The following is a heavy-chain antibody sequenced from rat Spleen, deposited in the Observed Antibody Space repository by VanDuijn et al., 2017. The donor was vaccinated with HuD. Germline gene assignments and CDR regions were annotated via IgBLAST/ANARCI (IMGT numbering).Heavy chain of an antibody. J-gene: IGHJ2*01. D-gene: IGHD1-9*01. CDR3: VRHGYTRYYFDY. V-gene: IGHV5-29*01. Sequence: EVQLVESGGGLVQPGRSLKLSCAASGFTFSDFGMAWVRQAPTKGLEWVATISYEGSSTYYRDSVKGRFTISRDNAKSTLYLQMDSLRSEDTASYYCVRHGYTRYYFDYWGQGVMVTVSS. CDR1: GFTFSDFG. CDR2: ISYEGSST.